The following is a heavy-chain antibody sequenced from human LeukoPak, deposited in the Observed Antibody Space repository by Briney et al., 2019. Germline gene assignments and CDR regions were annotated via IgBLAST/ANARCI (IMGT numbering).Heavy chain of an antibody. CDR3: AREGYSSSWYGDWFDP. CDR2: ISAYNGNT. D-gene: IGHD6-13*01. CDR1: GYTFTSYG. J-gene: IGHJ5*02. V-gene: IGHV1-18*01. Sequence: ASVKVSCKASGYTFTSYGISWVRQAPGQGLEWMGWISAYNGNTNYAQKLQGRVTMTTDTSTSTAYMELRSLRSDDTAVYYCAREGYSSSWYGDWFDPWGQGTLVTVSS.